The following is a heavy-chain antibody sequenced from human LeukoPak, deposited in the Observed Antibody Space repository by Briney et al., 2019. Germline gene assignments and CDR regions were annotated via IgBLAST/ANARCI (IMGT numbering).Heavy chain of an antibody. Sequence: PSETLSLTCTVSGGSISSGGYYWGWIRQPPGEGLEWIGSIYYSGSTYYNPSLKSRVTISVDTSKNQFSLKLSSVTAADTAVYYCARKIAVAGTISYYFDYWGQGTLVTVSS. J-gene: IGHJ4*02. CDR3: ARKIAVAGTISYYFDY. CDR2: IYYSGST. CDR1: GGSISSGGYY. V-gene: IGHV4-39*01. D-gene: IGHD6-19*01.